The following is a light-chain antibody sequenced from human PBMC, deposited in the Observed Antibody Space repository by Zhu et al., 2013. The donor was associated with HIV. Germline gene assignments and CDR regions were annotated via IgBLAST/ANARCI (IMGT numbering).Light chain of an antibody. J-gene: IGKJ2*03. CDR3: QQYTLSRS. V-gene: IGKV1-13*02. Sequence: AIQMTQSPSSLSASIGDRVTIACRASQGISSALAWYQQKPGKAPDLLIYDASTLESGVPSRFSGSGSGTDFTLTISRLEPEDFAVYYCQQYTLSRSFGQGTKVEIK. CDR1: QGISSA. CDR2: DAS.